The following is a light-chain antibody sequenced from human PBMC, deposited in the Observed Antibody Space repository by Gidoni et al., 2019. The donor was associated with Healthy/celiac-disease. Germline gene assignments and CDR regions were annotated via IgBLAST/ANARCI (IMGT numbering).Light chain of an antibody. CDR1: QSVLYSSNNKNY. CDR2: WAS. V-gene: IGKV4-1*01. Sequence: DIVMTQSPSSLSVSLGERATTTCKSSQSVLYSSNNKNYLAWYQQKPGQPPKLLIYWASTRESGVPDRFSGSGSGTDFTLTISSLQAEDVAVYYCQQYYSTPLTFGGGTKVEIK. J-gene: IGKJ4*01. CDR3: QQYYSTPLT.